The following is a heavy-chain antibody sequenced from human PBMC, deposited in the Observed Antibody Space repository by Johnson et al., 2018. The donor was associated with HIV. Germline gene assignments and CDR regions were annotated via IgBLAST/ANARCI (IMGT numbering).Heavy chain of an antibody. CDR3: ARDIVVVPAAGSSSSSAFDI. CDR1: GFTVSSNY. D-gene: IGHD2-2*01. V-gene: IGHV3-53*01. J-gene: IGHJ3*02. Sequence: VQLVESGGVLIQPGGSLRLSCAASGFTVSSNYMSWVRQAPGKGLEWVSVIYSGGSTYYADSVKGRFTISRDNSKNTLYLQMNSLRAEDTALYYCARDIVVVPAAGSSSSSAFDIWGQGTMVTVSS. CDR2: IYSGGST.